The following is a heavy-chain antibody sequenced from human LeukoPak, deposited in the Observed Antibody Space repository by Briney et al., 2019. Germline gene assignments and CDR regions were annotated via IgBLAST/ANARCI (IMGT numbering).Heavy chain of an antibody. J-gene: IGHJ4*02. D-gene: IGHD1-26*01. CDR1: GGTFSSYA. Sequence: GASVKVSCKASGGTFSSYAISWVRQAPGQGLEWMGRIIPIFGTANYAQKFQGRVTITTDESTSTAYMELSSLRSEDTAVYYCARDWIVGADVLGYWGQGTLVTVSS. CDR2: IIPIFGTA. V-gene: IGHV1-69*05. CDR3: ARDWIVGADVLGY.